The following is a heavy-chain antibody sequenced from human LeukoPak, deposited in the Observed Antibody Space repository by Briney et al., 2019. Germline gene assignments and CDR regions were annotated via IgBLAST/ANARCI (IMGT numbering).Heavy chain of an antibody. Sequence: SETLSLTCTVSGGSISSYYWSWIRQPPGKGLEWIGYIYYSGSTNHNPSLKSRVTISVDTSKNQFSLKLSSVTAADTAVYYCARVVTDNWFDPWGQGTLVTVSS. V-gene: IGHV4-59*08. D-gene: IGHD2-21*02. J-gene: IGHJ5*02. CDR2: IYYSGST. CDR1: GGSISSYY. CDR3: ARVVTDNWFDP.